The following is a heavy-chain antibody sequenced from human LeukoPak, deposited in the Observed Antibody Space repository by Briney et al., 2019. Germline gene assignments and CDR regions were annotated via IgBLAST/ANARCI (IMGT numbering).Heavy chain of an antibody. D-gene: IGHD2-15*01. CDR1: GFTFSTYG. J-gene: IGHJ5*02. CDR2: IASNGGST. CDR3: VKAIRGVAGGEGDR. V-gene: IGHV3-64D*06. Sequence: PGGSLRLSCSASGFTFSTYGMHWVRQAPGKGLESVSAIASNGGSTYYADSVKGRFTISRDNSKNTLYLQMSSLRAGDTAVYYCVKAIRGVAGGEGDRWGQGTLVTVSS.